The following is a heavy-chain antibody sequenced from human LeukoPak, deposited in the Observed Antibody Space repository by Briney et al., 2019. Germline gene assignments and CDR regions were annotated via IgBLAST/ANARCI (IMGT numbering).Heavy chain of an antibody. CDR3: AREGLKWELLDWFDP. CDR2: IIPIFGTA. CDR1: GGTFSSYA. J-gene: IGHJ5*02. Sequence: SVKVSCKASGGTFSSYAISWVRQAPGQGLEWMGGIIPIFGTANYAQKFQGRVTITADESTSTAYMELSSLRSEDTAVYYCAREGLKWELLDWFDPWGQGTLVTVSS. V-gene: IGHV1-69*13. D-gene: IGHD1-26*01.